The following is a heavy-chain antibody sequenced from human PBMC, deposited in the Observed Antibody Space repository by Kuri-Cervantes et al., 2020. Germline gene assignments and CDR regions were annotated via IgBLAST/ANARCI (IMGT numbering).Heavy chain of an antibody. V-gene: IGHV4-39*07. CDR3: ARTNDAFDI. Sequence: GSLRLSCTVSGGSISSSSYYWGWIHQPPGKGLEWIGSMYYSGSTYYNPSLQSRVTISVDTSKNQFSLKLSSVTAADTAVYYCARTNDAFDIWGQGTMVTVSS. CDR1: GGSISSSSYY. CDR2: MYYSGST. J-gene: IGHJ3*02.